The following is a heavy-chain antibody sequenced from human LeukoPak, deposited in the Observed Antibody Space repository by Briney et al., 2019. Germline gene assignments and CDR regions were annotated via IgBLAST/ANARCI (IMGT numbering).Heavy chain of an antibody. CDR1: GGSISRSRDY. Sequence: PSETLSLTCTVSGGSISRSRDYWGWIRQPPGKGLEWIGEINHSGSTNYNPSLKSRVTISVDTSKNQFSLKLSSVTAADTAVYYCAICPTIAAAGPYNWFDPWGQGTLVTVSS. CDR2: INHSGST. D-gene: IGHD6-13*01. CDR3: AICPTIAAAGPYNWFDP. J-gene: IGHJ5*02. V-gene: IGHV4-39*07.